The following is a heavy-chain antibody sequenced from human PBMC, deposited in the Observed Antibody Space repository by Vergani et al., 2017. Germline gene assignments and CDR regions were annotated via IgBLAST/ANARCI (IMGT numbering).Heavy chain of an antibody. CDR2: TWYEGNNN. CDR3: ARETRDTPSSLDY. D-gene: IGHD5-24*01. Sequence: QVQLVESGGGVVQPGRSLRLSCTPSSFKLGDYGMHWVRQAPGRGLEWVSMTWYEGNNNYYADSVKGRFTISKDISKKTLYLQINSLRGDDTAVYYCARETRDTPSSLDYWGQGTLVTVSS. V-gene: IGHV3-33*01. J-gene: IGHJ4*02. CDR1: SFKLGDYG.